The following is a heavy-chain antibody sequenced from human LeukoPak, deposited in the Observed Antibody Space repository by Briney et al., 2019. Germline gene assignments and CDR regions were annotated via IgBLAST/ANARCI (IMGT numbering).Heavy chain of an antibody. V-gene: IGHV4-39*01. J-gene: IGHJ4*02. CDR3: ARPEGGSLAAAFGY. D-gene: IGHD6-13*01. Sequence: GSLRLSCAASGFTFSSYWMSWVRQAPGKGLEWIGSIYYSGSTYYNPSLKSRVTISVDTSKNQFSLKLSSVTAADTAVYYCARPEGGSLAAAFGYWGQGTLVTVSS. CDR2: IYYSGST. CDR1: GFTFSSYW.